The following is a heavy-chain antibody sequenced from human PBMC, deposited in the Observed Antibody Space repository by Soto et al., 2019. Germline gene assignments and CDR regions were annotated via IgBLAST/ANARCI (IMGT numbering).Heavy chain of an antibody. CDR2: ISYDGSNK. CDR1: GFTFSSYA. J-gene: IGHJ6*02. CDR3: ARGRSGSYYYYYGMDV. D-gene: IGHD1-26*01. Sequence: QVQLVESGGGVVQPGRSLRLSCAASGFTFSSYAMHWVRQAPGKGLEWVAVISYDGSNKYYADSVKGRFTISRDNSKNXLYLQMNSLRAEDTAVYYCARGRSGSYYYYYGMDVWGQGTTVTVSS. V-gene: IGHV3-30-3*01.